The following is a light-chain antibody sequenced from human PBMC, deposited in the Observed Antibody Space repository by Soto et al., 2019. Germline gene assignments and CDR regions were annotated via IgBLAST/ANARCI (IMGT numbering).Light chain of an antibody. CDR3: KQYGSSPLT. CDR1: QSVSSSY. V-gene: IGKV3-20*01. CDR2: GAY. J-gene: IGKJ4*01. Sequence: EIVLTQSPGTLSLSPGERATLSCRASQSVSSSYLAWYQQKPGQAHRLLIYGAYSRATGIQDRFSGSGSGTDLTLTIRRLEPEDFAVYYCKQYGSSPLTFGGGTKVDIK.